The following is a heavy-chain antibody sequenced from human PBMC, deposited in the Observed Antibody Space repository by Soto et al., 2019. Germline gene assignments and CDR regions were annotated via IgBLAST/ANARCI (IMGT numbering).Heavy chain of an antibody. D-gene: IGHD3-16*01. V-gene: IGHV3-48*02. CDR2: ISARRSI. Sequence: EVQLVESGGILVQPGGSLRLSCAASGFTFNTYSINWIRQAPGKGLEWVSHISARRSIHYADSVKGRFTISRDDAKNSVYLQMDSLRDEDTAVYYCARDRRDGRLGPFDYWGQGTLVTVSS. CDR1: GFTFNTYS. J-gene: IGHJ4*02. CDR3: ARDRRDGRLGPFDY.